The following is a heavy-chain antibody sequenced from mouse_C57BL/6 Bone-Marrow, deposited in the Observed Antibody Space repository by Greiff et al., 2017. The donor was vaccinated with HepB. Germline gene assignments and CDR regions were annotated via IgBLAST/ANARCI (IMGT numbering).Heavy chain of an antibody. CDR3: ARSPYYAMDC. CDR2: INPSTGGT. CDR1: GYSFTGYY. Sequence: VQLQQSGPELVKPGASVKISCKASGYSFTGYYMNWVKQSPEKSLEWIGEINPSTGGTTYNQKFKAKATLTVDKSSSTAYMQLKSLTSEDSAVYYCARSPYYAMDCWGQGTSVTVSS. J-gene: IGHJ4*01. V-gene: IGHV1-42*01.